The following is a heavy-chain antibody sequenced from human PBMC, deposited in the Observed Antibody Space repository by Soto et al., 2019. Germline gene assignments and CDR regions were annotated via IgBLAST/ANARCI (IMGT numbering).Heavy chain of an antibody. CDR3: ARGLYGSGSYYYYYYGMDV. J-gene: IGHJ6*02. V-gene: IGHV3-33*01. Sequence: GGSLRLSCAASGFTFSSYGMHWVRQAPGKGLEWVAVIWYDGSNKYYADSVKGRFTISRDNSKNTLYLQMNSLRAEETAVYYCARGLYGSGSYYYYYYGMDVWGQGTTVTVSS. D-gene: IGHD3-10*01. CDR2: IWYDGSNK. CDR1: GFTFSSYG.